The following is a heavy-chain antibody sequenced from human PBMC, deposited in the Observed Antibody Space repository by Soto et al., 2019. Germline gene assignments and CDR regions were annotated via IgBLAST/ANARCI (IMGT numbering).Heavy chain of an antibody. CDR3: ARDSRNYYYYMDV. CDR1: GFTFSSYN. Sequence: EVQLVESGGGLVQPGGSLRLSCAASGFTFSSYNMKRVRQAPGKGLEWISDISLSSSTIFYADSVKGRFTISRDNAKNSLYLQMNSLRAEDTAVYYCARDSRNYYYYMDVWGKGTTVTVSS. J-gene: IGHJ6*03. CDR2: ISLSSSTI. V-gene: IGHV3-48*01.